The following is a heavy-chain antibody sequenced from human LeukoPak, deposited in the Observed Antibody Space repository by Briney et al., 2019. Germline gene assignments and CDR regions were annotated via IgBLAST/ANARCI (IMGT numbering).Heavy chain of an antibody. CDR3: ARQGVGASTCDY. V-gene: IGHV5-51*01. D-gene: IGHD1-26*01. J-gene: IGHJ4*02. Sequence: GESLKISCKGSGYIFTNYWIGWVRQMPGKGLEWTGTIYPGDSDTRYSPSFQGQVTISADKSINTAYLQWSSLKTSDTAMYYCARQGVGASTCDYWGQGSLVTVSS. CDR1: GYIFTNYW. CDR2: IYPGDSDT.